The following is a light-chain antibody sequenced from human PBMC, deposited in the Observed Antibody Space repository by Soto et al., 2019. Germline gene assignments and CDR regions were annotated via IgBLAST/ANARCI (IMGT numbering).Light chain of an antibody. J-gene: IGKJ2*01. V-gene: IGKV3-20*01. CDR2: GAS. Sequence: EIVVTQSPGTLSLSPGERATLSCRASQSVSSSSYLAWYQQKPGQAPRLLIYGASSRATGIPDRFTGSGSPTDFILAISRLEPEGVEVYYCRQYGSSPSYTFGQGTKLEIK. CDR3: RQYGSSPSYT. CDR1: QSVSSSSY.